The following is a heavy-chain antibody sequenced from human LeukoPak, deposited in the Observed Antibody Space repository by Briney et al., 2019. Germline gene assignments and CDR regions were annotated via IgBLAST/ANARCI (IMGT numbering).Heavy chain of an antibody. D-gene: IGHD3-22*01. CDR3: VRDPSNSSGYHAHFDS. V-gene: IGHV1-18*01. J-gene: IGHJ4*02. CDR2: ISCYNGDT. CDR1: GYTFTHHG. Sequence: ASVKVSCKASGYTFTHHGISWVRQAPGQGLEWMGWISCYNGDTIYAQNVQGRVTMTTDASTRTAYIELRSLRSDDTAMYYCVRDPSNSSGYHAHFDSWGQGTLVTVSS.